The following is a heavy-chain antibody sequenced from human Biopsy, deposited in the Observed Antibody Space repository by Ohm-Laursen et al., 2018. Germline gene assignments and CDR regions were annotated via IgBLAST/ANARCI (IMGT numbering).Heavy chain of an antibody. J-gene: IGHJ5*02. Sequence: SVKVSCKSSGYTFVNYGVSWVRQAPGQGLEWMGWISTYNGNTNYAQKVQGRVTMTTDTSTSTAYMELRSLRSDDTAVYYCARGIGSMVRGVIINVNNWFDPWGQGTLVTVSS. V-gene: IGHV1-18*01. CDR3: ARGIGSMVRGVIINVNNWFDP. CDR2: ISTYNGNT. CDR1: GYTFVNYG. D-gene: IGHD3-10*01.